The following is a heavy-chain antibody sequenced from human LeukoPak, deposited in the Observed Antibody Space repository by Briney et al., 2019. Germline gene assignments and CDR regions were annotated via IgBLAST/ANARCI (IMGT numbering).Heavy chain of an antibody. Sequence: ASVKVSCKASGYTFTSYGISWVRQAPGQGLEWMGWISAYNGNTNYAQKLQGRVTMTRNTSISTAYMELSSLRSEDTAVYYCARGLRMKVVPAAISLGYWGQGTLVTVSS. CDR3: ARGLRMKVVPAAISLGY. CDR1: GYTFTSYG. J-gene: IGHJ4*02. D-gene: IGHD2-2*01. V-gene: IGHV1-18*01. CDR2: ISAYNGNT.